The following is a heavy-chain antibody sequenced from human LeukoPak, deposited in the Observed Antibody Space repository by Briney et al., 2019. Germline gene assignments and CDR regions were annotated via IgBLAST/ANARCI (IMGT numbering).Heavy chain of an antibody. D-gene: IGHD6-6*01. J-gene: IGHJ4*02. CDR2: ISWNSGSI. CDR1: GFTFDDYA. CDR3: AKGGYSSSPDFDY. V-gene: IGHV3-9*01. Sequence: PGGSLRLSCAASGFTFDDYAMHWVRHAPGKGLEWVSGISWNSGSIGYADSVKGRFTISRDNAKNSLYLQTNSLRAEDTALYYCAKGGYSSSPDFDYWGQGTLVTVSS.